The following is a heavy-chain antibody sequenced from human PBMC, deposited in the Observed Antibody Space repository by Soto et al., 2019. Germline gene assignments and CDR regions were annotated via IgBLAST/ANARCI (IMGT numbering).Heavy chain of an antibody. CDR3: IRGGSPYYYDY. Sequence: VQLVESGGGLVKPGGSLRLSCAASGFTFSGSAVHWVRQASGKGLEWVGRILSKAGNYATAYPASMKGRFTISRDDSENTAFLQMNSLKTEDTAVYYCIRGGSPYYYDYWGQGTLVAVSS. CDR2: ILSKAGNYAT. J-gene: IGHJ4*02. V-gene: IGHV3-73*01. CDR1: GFTFSGSA.